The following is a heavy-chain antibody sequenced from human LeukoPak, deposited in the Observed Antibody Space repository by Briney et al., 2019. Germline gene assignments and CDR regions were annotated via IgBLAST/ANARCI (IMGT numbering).Heavy chain of an antibody. D-gene: IGHD6-13*01. CDR3: AKDQKSIAATGYDY. J-gene: IGHJ4*02. CDR1: GFTFANYA. Sequence: RGSLRLSCAASGFTFANYAMSWVRQGPGKGLELVSTISGSGGSTYYADSVKGRFTISRDNSKNTLFLQMNSLRADDTAVYFCAKDQKSIAATGYDYWGQGTLVTVSS. V-gene: IGHV3-23*01. CDR2: ISGSGGST.